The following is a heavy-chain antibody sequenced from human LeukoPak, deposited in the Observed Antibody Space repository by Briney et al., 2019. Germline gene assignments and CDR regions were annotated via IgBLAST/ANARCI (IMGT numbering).Heavy chain of an antibody. J-gene: IGHJ4*02. CDR2: ISAYNDNT. D-gene: IGHD6-13*01. V-gene: IGHV1-18*01. Sequence: ASVKVSCKASGYTFNSQGMNWVRQAPGQGLEWMGWISAYNDNTHYAQRFQGRVTMTTDTSTSTAYMDLRSLRSDDTAVYFCARTSAYGSSWHSYWGQGTLVTVSS. CDR3: ARTSAYGSSWHSY. CDR1: GYTFNSQG.